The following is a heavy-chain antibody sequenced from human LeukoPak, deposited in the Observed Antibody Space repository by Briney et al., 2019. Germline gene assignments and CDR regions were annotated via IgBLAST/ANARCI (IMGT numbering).Heavy chain of an antibody. Sequence: GGSLRLSCAASEFTFSTYSMNWVRQAPGKGLEWVSYISSSSSTIYYADSVKGRFTISRDNAKNSLFLQMSSLRAEDTAVYYCARGRLVRPPGYDYWGQGTLVTVSS. V-gene: IGHV3-48*01. CDR1: EFTFSTYS. J-gene: IGHJ4*02. CDR2: ISSSSSTI. D-gene: IGHD3-9*01. CDR3: ARGRLVRPPGYDY.